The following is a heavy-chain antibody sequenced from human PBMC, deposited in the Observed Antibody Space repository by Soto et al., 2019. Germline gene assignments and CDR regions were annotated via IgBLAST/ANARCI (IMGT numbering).Heavy chain of an antibody. CDR2: IYYSGST. J-gene: IGHJ4*02. Sequence: SETLSLTCTVSGGSISSYYWSWIRQPPGKGLEWIGYIYYSGSTNYNPSLKSRATISVDTSKNQFSLKLSSVIAAETAVYYCARVDYYDSSGYDYWGQGTLVTVSS. D-gene: IGHD3-22*01. CDR3: ARVDYYDSSGYDY. CDR1: GGSISSYY. V-gene: IGHV4-59*01.